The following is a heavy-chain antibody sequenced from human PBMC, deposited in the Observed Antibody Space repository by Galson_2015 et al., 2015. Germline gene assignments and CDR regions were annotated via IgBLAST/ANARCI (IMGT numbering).Heavy chain of an antibody. J-gene: IGHJ6*03. CDR2: ISSSGSTI. D-gene: IGHD3-22*01. CDR3: ARNMVIRRMDV. Sequence: SLRLSCAASGFTFSSYEMNWVRQAPGKGLEWVSYISSSGSTIYYADSVKGRFTISRDNAKNSLYLQMNSLRAEDTAVYYCARNMVIRRMDVWGKGTTVTVSS. CDR1: GFTFSSYE. V-gene: IGHV3-48*03.